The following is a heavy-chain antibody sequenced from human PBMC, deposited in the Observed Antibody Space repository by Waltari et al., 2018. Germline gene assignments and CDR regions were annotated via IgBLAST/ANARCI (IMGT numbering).Heavy chain of an antibody. CDR1: GYTFTGHY. J-gene: IGHJ3*02. CDR2: IILIFGTA. V-gene: IGHV1-69*01. CDR3: ARPPLRGVAFDI. D-gene: IGHD2-15*01. Sequence: QVQLVQSGAEVKKPGASVKVPCKASGYTFTGHYLQWVRPAPGQGLVWMGGIILIFGTANYAQKFQGRVTITTDESTSTAYMDLSSLRSEDTAVYYCARPPLRGVAFDIWGQGTMVTVSS.